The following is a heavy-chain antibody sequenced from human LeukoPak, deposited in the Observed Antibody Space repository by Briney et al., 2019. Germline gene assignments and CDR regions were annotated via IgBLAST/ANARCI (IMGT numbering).Heavy chain of an antibody. CDR1: GGSFSGYY. V-gene: IGHV4-34*01. J-gene: IGHJ4*02. Sequence: SETLSLTCAVYGGSFSGYYWSRIRQPPGKGLEWIGEINHSGSTNYNPSLKSRVTISVDTSKNQFSLKLSSVTAADTAVYYCARSNMVRGVRALDYWGQGTLVTVSS. CDR3: ARSNMVRGVRALDY. D-gene: IGHD3-10*01. CDR2: INHSGST.